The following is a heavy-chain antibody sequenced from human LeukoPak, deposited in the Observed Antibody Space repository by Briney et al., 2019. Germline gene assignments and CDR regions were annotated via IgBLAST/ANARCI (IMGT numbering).Heavy chain of an antibody. CDR2: ISGSGGTT. Sequence: GGSLRLSCAASGFTFSSYAMHWVRQAPGKGLEWVSAISGSGGTTYYADSVKGRFTISRDNSKNTLYLQMNSLRAEDTAVYYCVGPARSSSCCSWGQGTLVTVSP. V-gene: IGHV3-23*01. D-gene: IGHD6-13*01. J-gene: IGHJ5*02. CDR1: GFTFSSYA. CDR3: VGPARSSSCCS.